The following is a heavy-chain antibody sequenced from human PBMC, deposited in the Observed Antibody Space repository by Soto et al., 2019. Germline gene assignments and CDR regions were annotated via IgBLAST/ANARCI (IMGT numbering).Heavy chain of an antibody. J-gene: IGHJ4*02. CDR3: ARPGFYCSGGSCYDY. D-gene: IGHD2-15*01. CDR1: GYTFTGYY. CDR2: INPNSGGT. Sequence: QVQLVQSGAEVKKPGASVKVSCKASGYTFTGYYMHWVRQAPGQWLEWMGWINPNSGGTNYAQKFQGRVTMTRDTSISTAYMELSRLRSDDTAVYYCARPGFYCSGGSCYDYWGQGTLVTVSS. V-gene: IGHV1-2*02.